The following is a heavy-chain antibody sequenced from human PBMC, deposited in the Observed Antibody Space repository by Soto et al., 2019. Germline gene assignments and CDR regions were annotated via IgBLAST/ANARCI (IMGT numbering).Heavy chain of an antibody. Sequence: SETLSLTCTVSGGSISSYYWSWIRQPPGKGLEWIGYIYYSGSTNYNPSLKSRVTISVDTSKNQFSLKLSSVTAADTAVYYCARDRGYYDSSGYFDYWGQGTLVTVSS. J-gene: IGHJ4*02. CDR3: ARDRGYYDSSGYFDY. D-gene: IGHD3-22*01. CDR2: IYYSGST. V-gene: IGHV4-59*01. CDR1: GGSISSYY.